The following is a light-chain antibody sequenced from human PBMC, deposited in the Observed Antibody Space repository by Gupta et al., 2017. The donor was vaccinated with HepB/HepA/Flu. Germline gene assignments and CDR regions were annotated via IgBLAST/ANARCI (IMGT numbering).Light chain of an antibody. V-gene: IGLV1-44*01. CDR3: SLWDTSLHVV. CDR1: SSNIGTNT. CDR2: LNN. J-gene: IGLJ2*01. Sequence: SVLRPPPSASGTPAQIVTISCSGTSSNIGTNTVNWYQQFPCSPPRLLLYLNNQRPSGVSDRFAGSKSGTAASPTISRHQSEDEAIYFCSLWDTSLHVVFGGGTQLTVL.